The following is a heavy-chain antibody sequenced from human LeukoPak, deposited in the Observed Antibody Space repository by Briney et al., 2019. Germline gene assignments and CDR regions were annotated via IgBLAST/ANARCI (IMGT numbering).Heavy chain of an antibody. Sequence: EASVKVSCEVSGYTLTELSMHWVRQAPGKGLEWMGGFDPEDGETIYAQKFQGRVTMTEDTSTDTAYMELSSLRSEDTAVYYCANIAVAGPNKDYWGQGTLVTVSS. CDR1: GYTLTELS. CDR2: FDPEDGET. D-gene: IGHD6-19*01. J-gene: IGHJ4*02. V-gene: IGHV1-24*01. CDR3: ANIAVAGPNKDY.